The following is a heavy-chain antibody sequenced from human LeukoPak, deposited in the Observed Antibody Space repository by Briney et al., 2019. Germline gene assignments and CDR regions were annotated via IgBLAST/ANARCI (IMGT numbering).Heavy chain of an antibody. D-gene: IGHD6-19*01. CDR2: IYSGGST. J-gene: IGHJ5*02. Sequence: PGGSLRLPCAASGFAVSSNYMSWVRQAPGKGLEWVSVIYSGGSTYYADSVKGRFTISRDNSKNTLYLQMNSLSAEDAAVYYCARGSEDSSGSYWFDPWGQGTLVTVSS. CDR3: ARGSEDSSGSYWFDP. CDR1: GFAVSSNY. V-gene: IGHV3-53*01.